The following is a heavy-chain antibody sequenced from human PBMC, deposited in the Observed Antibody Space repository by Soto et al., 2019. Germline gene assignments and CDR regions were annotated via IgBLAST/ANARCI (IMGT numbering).Heavy chain of an antibody. CDR2: IDPSDSYT. CDR3: AKQAGTGYYCYGVSV. CDR1: GYSFATYW. V-gene: IGHV5-10-1*01. J-gene: IGHJ6*02. D-gene: IGHD6-19*01. Sequence: PGESLKISCKGSGYSFATYWINWVRQMPGKGLEWVGRIDPSDSYTNYSPSFQGHVTISADKSINTAYLQWSNLKASDSAIYYCAKQAGTGYYCYGVSVWGQGTTVTVSS.